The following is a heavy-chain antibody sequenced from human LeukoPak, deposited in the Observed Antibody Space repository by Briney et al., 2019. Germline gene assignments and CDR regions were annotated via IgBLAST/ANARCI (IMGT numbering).Heavy chain of an antibody. CDR2: IIPIFGTT. Sequence: SVKVSCKASGGTFSSYGLIWVRQAPGQGLEWMGGIIPIFGTTNYAQKFQGRVTITADESTSTAYMELSSLRSEDTAVYYCARSTTSAYDFWSGYHSFDYWGQGTLVTVSS. V-gene: IGHV1-69*13. CDR1: GGTFSSYG. J-gene: IGHJ4*02. D-gene: IGHD3-3*01. CDR3: ARSTTSAYDFWSGYHSFDY.